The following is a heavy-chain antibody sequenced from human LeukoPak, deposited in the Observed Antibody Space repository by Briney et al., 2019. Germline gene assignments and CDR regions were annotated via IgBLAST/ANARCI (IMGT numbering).Heavy chain of an antibody. V-gene: IGHV4-38-2*01. D-gene: IGHD3-22*01. Sequence: SATLSLTCAVSGGSISQYYWSWLRQPPGKGLEWIGSIYHSGSTYYNPSLKSRVTISVDTSKNQFSLKLSSVTAADTAVYYCASEDFYDSSGSNYWGQGTLVTVSS. CDR1: GGSISQYY. CDR3: ASEDFYDSSGSNY. CDR2: IYHSGST. J-gene: IGHJ4*02.